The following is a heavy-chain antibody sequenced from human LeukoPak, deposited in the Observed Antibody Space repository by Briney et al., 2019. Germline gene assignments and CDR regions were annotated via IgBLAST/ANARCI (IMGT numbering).Heavy chain of an antibody. Sequence: GESLKISCKGSGYTFASYWIGWVRQMPGKGLEWMGIIYPGDSDTSYSPSFQGQVTISADKSISTAYLQWSSLKASDTAMYYCARSETYYWNGGGTCFDPWGQGTLATVSS. CDR2: IYPGDSDT. CDR3: ARSETYYWNGGGTCFDP. J-gene: IGHJ5*02. V-gene: IGHV5-51*01. D-gene: IGHD1-1*01. CDR1: GYTFASYW.